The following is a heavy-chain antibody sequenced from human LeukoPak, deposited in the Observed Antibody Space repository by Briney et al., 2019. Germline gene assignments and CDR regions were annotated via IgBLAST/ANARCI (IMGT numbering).Heavy chain of an antibody. CDR2: ISGSGGST. CDR1: GFTFSTYA. D-gene: IGHD2-15*01. Sequence: PGGSLRLSCAASGFTFSTYAMSWVRQAPGKGLEWVLTISGSGGSTYYADSVKGRFTISRDNSKNTLYLQMNSLRAEDTAVYFCAKDRAVVAATLIFDYWGQGTLVTVSS. J-gene: IGHJ4*02. CDR3: AKDRAVVAATLIFDY. V-gene: IGHV3-23*01.